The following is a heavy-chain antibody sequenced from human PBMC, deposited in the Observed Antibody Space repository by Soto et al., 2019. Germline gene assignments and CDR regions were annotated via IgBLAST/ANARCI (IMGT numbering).Heavy chain of an antibody. CDR3: AICREYCSGGSCYADWFDP. V-gene: IGHV4-59*01. CDR1: GGSISSYY. J-gene: IGHJ5*02. D-gene: IGHD2-15*01. CDR2: IYYSGST. Sequence: SETLSLTCTVSGGSISSYYWSWIRQPPGKGLEWIGYIYYSGSTNYNPSLKSRVTISVDTSKNQFSLKLSSVTAADTAVYYCAICREYCSGGSCYADWFDPWGQGSLVTVSS.